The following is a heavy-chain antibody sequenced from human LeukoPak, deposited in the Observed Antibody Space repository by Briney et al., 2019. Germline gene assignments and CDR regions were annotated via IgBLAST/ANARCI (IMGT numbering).Heavy chain of an antibody. CDR1: GYTFTGYY. V-gene: IGHV1-2*02. CDR3: ARGAKAY. J-gene: IGHJ4*02. Sequence: ASVKVCFKASGYTFTGYYMHWVRQAPGQGLEWMAWINPDSGDTAYAQEFQGRVTMTRATSISTTYMDLSRLRSDDTAVYYCARGAKAYWGQGTLVTVSS. CDR2: INPDSGDT.